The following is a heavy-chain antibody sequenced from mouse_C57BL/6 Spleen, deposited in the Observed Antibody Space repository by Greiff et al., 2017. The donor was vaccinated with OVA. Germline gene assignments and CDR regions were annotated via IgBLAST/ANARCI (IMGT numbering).Heavy chain of an antibody. Sequence: VQLQQSGAELVRPGASVKLSCTASGFNIKDDYMHWVKQRPEQGLEWIGWIDPENGDTEYASKFQGKATITADTSSNTAYLQLSSLTSEDTAVYYCTTYYNGSGWGQGTTLTVSS. CDR1: GFNIKDDY. CDR2: IDPENGDT. V-gene: IGHV14-4*01. CDR3: TTYYNGSG. D-gene: IGHD1-1*01. J-gene: IGHJ2*01.